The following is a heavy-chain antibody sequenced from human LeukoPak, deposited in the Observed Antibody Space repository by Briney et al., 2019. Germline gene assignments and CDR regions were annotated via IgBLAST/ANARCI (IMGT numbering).Heavy chain of an antibody. V-gene: IGHV3-21*01. CDR2: ISSSSSYI. Sequence: GGSLRLSCAASGFTFSSYSMNWVRQAPGKGLEWVSSISSSSSYIYYADSVKGRFTISRDNAKNSLYLQMNSLRAEDTAVYYCARAAPSTSCYDYWGQGTLVTVSS. D-gene: IGHD2-2*01. CDR1: GFTFSSYS. J-gene: IGHJ4*02. CDR3: ARAAPSTSCYDY.